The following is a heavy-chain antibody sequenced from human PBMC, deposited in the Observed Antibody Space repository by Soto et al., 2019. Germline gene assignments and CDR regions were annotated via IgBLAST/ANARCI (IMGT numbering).Heavy chain of an antibody. CDR1: GFSFSNVW. CDR3: TTYPTQTFCDGGLCFSVQMKIHAT. D-gene: IGHD2-15*01. V-gene: IGHV3-15*01. Sequence: EVQLVESGGGLVKPGGSLTLSCAASGFSFSNVWMSWVRQAPGKGLEWVGHIKSKSVGGTTDYTAPVTGRFTISRDDSTDTLYLQINRLTTADTAVYYCTTYPTQTFCDGGLCFSVQMKIHATWGQGILVTVSS. J-gene: IGHJ4*02. CDR2: IKSKSVGGTT.